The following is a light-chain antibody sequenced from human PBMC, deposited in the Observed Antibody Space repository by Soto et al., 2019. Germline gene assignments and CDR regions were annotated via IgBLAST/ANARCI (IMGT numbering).Light chain of an antibody. V-gene: IGKV3-20*01. CDR1: QSVSSSY. J-gene: IGKJ1*01. CDR2: GAS. Sequence: EIVLTQSPGTLSLSPGERATLSCRASQSVSSSYLAWYQQKPGQAPRLLIYGASSRATGNPDWFSGSGSGTDFTLTISRLEPEDFAVYYCQQYGSSPRTFGQGTKVDIK. CDR3: QQYGSSPRT.